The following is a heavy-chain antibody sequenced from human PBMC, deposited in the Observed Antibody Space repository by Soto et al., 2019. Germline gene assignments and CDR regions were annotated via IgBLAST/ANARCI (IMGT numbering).Heavy chain of an antibody. J-gene: IGHJ2*01. D-gene: IGHD2-15*01. CDR3: ARVSAKDKSEQESCSRYL. Sequence: TLSRTCTVSGGSISSGGYYWSWIRQHPGKGLEWIGYIYYSGSTYYNPSHKSRVTISVDTSKNQFSLKLSSVTAADTAVYYCARVSAKDKSEQESCSRYLWCRGTLVTVSA. CDR2: IYYSGST. V-gene: IGHV4-31*03. CDR1: GGSISSGGYY.